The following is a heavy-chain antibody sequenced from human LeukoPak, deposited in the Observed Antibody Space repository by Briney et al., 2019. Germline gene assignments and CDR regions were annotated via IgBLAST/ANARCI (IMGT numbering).Heavy chain of an antibody. V-gene: IGHV4-38-2*01. J-gene: IGHJ6*03. D-gene: IGHD3-9*01. Sequence: SETLSLTCAVYGGSFSGYYWGWIRQPPGKGLEWIGSIYHSGRTYHNPSLKSRVTISVDTSKIQFSLKLSSVTAADTAVYYCARGRGYDIFLPSGYMDGWGKGTTVTNSS. CDR1: GGSFSGYY. CDR3: ARGRGYDIFLPSGYMDG. CDR2: IYHSGRT.